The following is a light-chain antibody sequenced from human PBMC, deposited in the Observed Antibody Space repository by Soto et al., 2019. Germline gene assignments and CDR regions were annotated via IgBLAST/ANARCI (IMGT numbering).Light chain of an antibody. CDR3: QQSYSSQFT. V-gene: IGKV1-39*01. CDR1: QSISSY. CDR2: AAS. Sequence: DIQMTQSPSSLSASVGDRVTITCRASQSISSYLNWYQQKPGKAPNLLIYAASNLQSGVPSRFSGSGSGTDFTLTISSLQPEDFATYYGQQSYSSQFTFGPGTEVDIK. J-gene: IGKJ3*01.